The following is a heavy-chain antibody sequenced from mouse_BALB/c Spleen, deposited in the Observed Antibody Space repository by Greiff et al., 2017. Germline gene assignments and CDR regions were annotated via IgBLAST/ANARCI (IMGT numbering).Heavy chain of an antibody. J-gene: IGHJ2*01. V-gene: IGHV3-2*02. CDR2: ISYSGST. Sequence: EVKLQESGPGLVKPSQSLSLTCTVTGYSITSDYAWNWIRQFPGNKLEWMGYISYSGSTSYNPSLKSRISITRDTSKNQFFLQLNSVTTEDTATYYCARYSAGTFFDYWGQGTTLTVSS. D-gene: IGHD4-1*01. CDR3: ARYSAGTFFDY. CDR1: GYSITSDYA.